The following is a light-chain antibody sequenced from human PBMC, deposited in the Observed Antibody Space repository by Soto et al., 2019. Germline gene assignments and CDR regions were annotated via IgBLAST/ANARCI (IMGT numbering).Light chain of an antibody. V-gene: IGKV1-39*01. CDR3: QQSYSTPPST. Sequence: DIQMTQSPSSLSASVGDRVTTTCRASQSISSYLNWYQQKPGKAPKLLIYAASSLQSGVPSRFSGSGSGTDFTLTISSLQPEDFATYYCQQSYSTPPSTFGQGTKLEIK. CDR2: AAS. CDR1: QSISSY. J-gene: IGKJ2*01.